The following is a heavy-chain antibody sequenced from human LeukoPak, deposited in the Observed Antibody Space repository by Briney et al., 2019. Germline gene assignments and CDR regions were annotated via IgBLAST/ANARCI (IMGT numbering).Heavy chain of an antibody. V-gene: IGHV4-34*01. CDR1: GGSFSGYY. Sequence: PSETLSLTCAVYGGSFSGYYWSWIRQPPGKGLEWIGEINHSGSTNYNPSLKGRVTISVDTSKNQFSLKLSSVTAADTAVYYCARDSPYYYDSSGYYGVWSLEKPAFWFDPWGQGTLVTVSS. CDR3: ARDSPYYYDSSGYYGVWSLEKPAFWFDP. CDR2: INHSGST. J-gene: IGHJ5*02. D-gene: IGHD3-22*01.